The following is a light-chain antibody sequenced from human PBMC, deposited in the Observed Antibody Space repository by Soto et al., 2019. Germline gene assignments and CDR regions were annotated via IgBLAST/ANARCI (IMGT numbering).Light chain of an antibody. CDR1: QTVNAW. CDR3: QQYNPHTGK. CDR2: DAS. Sequence: DIQMTQSPSTLSASLGDRVTITCRASQTVNAWLAWYQHKPGKAPKPLIYDASILESVVPARFSGSGSGAEFILTISSLQPDGVGTYYCQQYNPHTGKLGQGTKVEMK. V-gene: IGKV1-5*01. J-gene: IGKJ1*01.